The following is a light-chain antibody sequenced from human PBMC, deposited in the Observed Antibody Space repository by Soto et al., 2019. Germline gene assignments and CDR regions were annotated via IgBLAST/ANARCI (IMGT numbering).Light chain of an antibody. CDR3: QQYDTYSMYT. Sequence: DIQMTQSPSTLSASVGDRVTITCRASQSIGTWLAWYQQKPGKAPKLLIYDASTLESGVPSRFSGTGSGTEFTLIVSSLQPDNFAAYCCQQYDTYSMYTFGQGTKVDIK. V-gene: IGKV1-5*01. CDR2: DAS. J-gene: IGKJ2*01. CDR1: QSIGTW.